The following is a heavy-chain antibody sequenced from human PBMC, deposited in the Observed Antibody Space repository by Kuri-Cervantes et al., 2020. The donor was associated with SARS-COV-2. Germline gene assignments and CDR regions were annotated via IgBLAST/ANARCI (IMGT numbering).Heavy chain of an antibody. CDR3: ARGKYSYGDYYYGMDV. D-gene: IGHD5-18*01. CDR2: IYYSGST. Sequence: SETLSLTCTVSGGSVSSGSYYWSWIRQPPGKGLEWIGYIYYSGSTNYNPSLKSRVTISADKSKNQFSLQLNSVTPEDTAVYYCARGKYSYGDYYYGMDVWGQGTTVTVSS. J-gene: IGHJ6*02. V-gene: IGHV4-61*01. CDR1: GGSVSSGSYY.